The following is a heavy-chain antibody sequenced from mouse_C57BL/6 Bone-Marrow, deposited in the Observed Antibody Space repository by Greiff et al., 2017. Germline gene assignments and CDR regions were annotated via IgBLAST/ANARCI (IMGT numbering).Heavy chain of an antibody. CDR3: ARSITTVVATDWYFDV. CDR1: GYAFTNYL. J-gene: IGHJ1*03. CDR2: SNPGSGGT. D-gene: IGHD1-1*01. Sequence: QVQLQQSGAELVRPGTSVKVSCKASGYAFTNYLIEWVKQRPGQGLEWIGVSNPGSGGTNYNEKFKGKATLTADKSSSTAYMQLSSLTSEDSAVYFCARSITTVVATDWYFDVWGTGTTVTVSS. V-gene: IGHV1-54*01.